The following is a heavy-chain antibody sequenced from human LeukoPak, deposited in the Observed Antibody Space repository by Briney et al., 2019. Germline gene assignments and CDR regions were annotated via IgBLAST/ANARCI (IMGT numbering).Heavy chain of an antibody. J-gene: IGHJ4*02. Sequence: SETLSLTCTVSGDSVSSETYFWAWLRQPPGRGPEWIGTVYSAGTNYIPSLKSRLTMAVDPFKNQFSLRLASVTAEDTAVYYCARHIVLRWPFDHWGQGKLVTVSS. CDR3: ARHIVLRWPFDH. CDR2: VYSAGT. CDR1: GDSVSSETYF. V-gene: IGHV4-39*01. D-gene: IGHD2-15*01.